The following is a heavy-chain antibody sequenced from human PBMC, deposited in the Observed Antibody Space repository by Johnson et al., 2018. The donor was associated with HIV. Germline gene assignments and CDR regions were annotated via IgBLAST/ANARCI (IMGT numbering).Heavy chain of an antibody. J-gene: IGHJ3*02. V-gene: IGHV3-7*01. Sequence: VQLVESGGGLVQPGGSLRLSCAASGFTFSSYWMSWVRQAPGKGLEWVANIKQDGSEKYYADSVKGRFTISRDNAKNSLYLQMNSLRAEDTAVYYCARDSGGKYYIMDAFDIWGQGTMVTVSS. CDR2: IKQDGSEK. D-gene: IGHD1-26*01. CDR1: GFTFSSYW. CDR3: ARDSGGKYYIMDAFDI.